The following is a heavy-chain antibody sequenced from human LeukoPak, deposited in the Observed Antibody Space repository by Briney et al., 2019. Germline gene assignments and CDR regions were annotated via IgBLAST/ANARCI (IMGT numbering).Heavy chain of an antibody. Sequence: SETLSLTCAVYGGFFSGYYWSWIRQPPGKGLEWIGEINHSGSTNYNPSLKSRVTISVDTSKNQFSLKLSSVTAADTAVYYCARRASGSWLPTKGAFDIWGQGTMVTVSS. J-gene: IGHJ3*02. D-gene: IGHD5-12*01. CDR2: INHSGST. CDR1: GGFFSGYY. CDR3: ARRASGSWLPTKGAFDI. V-gene: IGHV4-34*01.